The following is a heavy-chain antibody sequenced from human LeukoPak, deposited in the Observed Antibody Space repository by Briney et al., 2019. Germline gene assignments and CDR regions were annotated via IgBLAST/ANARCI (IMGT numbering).Heavy chain of an antibody. CDR1: GFTFNSYW. D-gene: IGHD2-8*01. CDR3: ARDRLTNDAFDI. V-gene: IGHV3-74*01. Sequence: AGSLRLSCAASGFTFNSYWMHWVRQAPGKGLVWVSRINSDGSGTSDADFVKGRFTISRDNSKNTLYLQMNSLRAEDTAMYYCARDRLTNDAFDIWGQGTMVTVSS. J-gene: IGHJ3*02. CDR2: INSDGSGT.